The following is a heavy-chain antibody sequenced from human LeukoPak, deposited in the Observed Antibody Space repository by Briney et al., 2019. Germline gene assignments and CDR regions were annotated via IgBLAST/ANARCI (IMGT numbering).Heavy chain of an antibody. D-gene: IGHD6-13*01. CDR1: GGSISSSSYY. CDR3: ARGQARKRYSSSWYRSGYYYMDV. J-gene: IGHJ6*03. V-gene: IGHV4-39*07. Sequence: SETLSLTCTVSGGSISSSSYYWGWIRQPPGKGLEWIGSIYYSGSTYYNPSLKSRVTISVDTSKNQFSLKLSSVTAADTAVYYCARGQARKRYSSSWYRSGYYYMDVWGKGTTVTVSS. CDR2: IYYSGST.